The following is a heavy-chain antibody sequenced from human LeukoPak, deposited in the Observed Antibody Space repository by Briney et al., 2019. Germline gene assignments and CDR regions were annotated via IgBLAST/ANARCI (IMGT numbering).Heavy chain of an antibody. CDR1: GFTFSNAR. Sequence: GGSLRLSCATSGFTFSNARMNWVRQAPGKGLEWVGRIRSNSDGGTIDYAAPVKGRFTLSRDDSKTTLYLQMNSLQTEDTAVYYCATDFYDSTWGQGTLVTVSS. V-gene: IGHV3-15*07. J-gene: IGHJ5*02. CDR2: IRSNSDGGTI. CDR3: ATDFYDST. D-gene: IGHD3-22*01.